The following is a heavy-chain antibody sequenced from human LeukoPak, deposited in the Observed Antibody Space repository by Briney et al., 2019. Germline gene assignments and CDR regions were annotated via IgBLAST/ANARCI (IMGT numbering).Heavy chain of an antibody. CDR3: ARARRMDNFDY. J-gene: IGHJ4*02. CDR2: IYSSGST. Sequence: SETLSLTCAVYGGSFSGYYWSWIRQPAGKGLEGIGRIYSSGSTNYNPSLKSRVTISVDTSKNQFSLKLSSVTAADAAVYYCARARRMDNFDYWGQGTLVTVSS. V-gene: IGHV4-59*10. D-gene: IGHD3/OR15-3a*01. CDR1: GGSFSGYY.